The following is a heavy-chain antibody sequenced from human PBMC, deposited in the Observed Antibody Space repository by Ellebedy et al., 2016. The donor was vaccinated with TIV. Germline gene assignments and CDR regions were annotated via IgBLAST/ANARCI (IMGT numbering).Heavy chain of an antibody. V-gene: IGHV3-7*04. CDR1: GFTFSSYW. CDR2: IKQDGSEK. D-gene: IGHD3-22*01. CDR3: ARGDSSGYCPFQH. J-gene: IGHJ1*01. Sequence: GESLKISCAASGFTFSSYWMSWVRQAPGKGLEWVANIKQDGSEKYYVDSVKGRFTISRDNAKNSLYLQMNSLRAEDTAVYYCARGDSSGYCPFQHWGQGTLVTVSS.